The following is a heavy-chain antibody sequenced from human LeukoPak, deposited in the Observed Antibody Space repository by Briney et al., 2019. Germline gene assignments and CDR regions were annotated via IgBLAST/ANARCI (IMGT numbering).Heavy chain of an antibody. V-gene: IGHV3-30*04. D-gene: IGHD5-18*01. Sequence: PGGSLRLSCAASGFTFSSYAMHWVRQAPGKGLEWVAAISYDGSNKYYADSVKGRFTISRDNSKNTLYLQMNSLRAEDTAVYYCAKGATTMVGYYFDYWGQGTLVTVSS. J-gene: IGHJ4*02. CDR3: AKGATTMVGYYFDY. CDR2: ISYDGSNK. CDR1: GFTFSSYA.